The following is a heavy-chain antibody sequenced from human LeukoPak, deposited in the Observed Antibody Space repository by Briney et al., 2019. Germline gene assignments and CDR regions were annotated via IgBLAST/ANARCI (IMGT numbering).Heavy chain of an antibody. CDR3: ARGGYGDSSFDY. D-gene: IGHD4-17*01. CDR2: IYYSGST. Sequence: TSETLSLTCTVSGGSISSYYWSWIRQPPGKGLEWIGYIYYSGSTNYNPSLKSRVTISVDTSKNQFSLKLSSVTAADTAVYYCARGGYGDSSFDYWGQGTLVTVSS. V-gene: IGHV4-59*01. CDR1: GGSISSYY. J-gene: IGHJ4*02.